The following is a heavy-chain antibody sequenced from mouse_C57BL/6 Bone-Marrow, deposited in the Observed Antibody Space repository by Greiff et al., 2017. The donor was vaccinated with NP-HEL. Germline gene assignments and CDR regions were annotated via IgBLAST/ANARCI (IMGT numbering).Heavy chain of an antibody. D-gene: IGHD2-2*01. CDR3: AKERRGVTLYFDV. Sequence: QVQLQQPGAELVMPGASVKLSCKASGYTFTSYWMHWVKQRPGQGLEWIGEIDPSDSYTNYNQKFKGKSTLTVDKSSSTAYMQLSSLTSEDSAVYYCAKERRGVTLYFDVWGTGTTVTVSS. J-gene: IGHJ1*03. V-gene: IGHV1-69*01. CDR1: GYTFTSYW. CDR2: IDPSDSYT.